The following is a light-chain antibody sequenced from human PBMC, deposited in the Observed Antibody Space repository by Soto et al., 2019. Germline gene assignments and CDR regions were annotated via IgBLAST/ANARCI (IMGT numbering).Light chain of an antibody. Sequence: QSVLTQPPSASETPGQRVTISCSGSSSNIGSNTVNWYQQLPGTAPKLVIYNDNQRPSGVPDRFSGSKSGTSASLAISGLQSEDEADYYCAAWDDNLNGPSWVFGGGTKVTVL. J-gene: IGLJ3*02. V-gene: IGLV1-44*01. CDR3: AAWDDNLNGPSWV. CDR2: NDN. CDR1: SSNIGSNT.